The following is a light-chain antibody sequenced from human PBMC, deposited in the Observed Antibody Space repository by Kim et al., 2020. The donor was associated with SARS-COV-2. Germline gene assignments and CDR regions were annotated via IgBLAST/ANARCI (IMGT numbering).Light chain of an antibody. CDR2: DIY. V-gene: IGLV2-14*03. J-gene: IGLJ2*01. CDR3: SSYTINKTWV. CDR1: SNDIGANNY. Sequence: QSALTQPASVSESPGRSITISCTGTSNDIGANNYVSWHQHHPGKAPKLLIYDIYKRPSGISSRFSGSKSDKTASLTISGVQTDDEADYYCSSYTINKTWVFGGGTQLTVL.